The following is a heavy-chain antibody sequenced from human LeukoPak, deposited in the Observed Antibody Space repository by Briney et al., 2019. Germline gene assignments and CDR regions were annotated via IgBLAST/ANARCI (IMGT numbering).Heavy chain of an antibody. D-gene: IGHD2-15*01. Sequence: PGGSLRLSCAASGFTFDDYAMHWVRQAPGKGLEWVSGISWNSGSIGYADSVKGRFTISRDNAKNSLYLQMNSLRAEDTALYYCAKDGGYCSGASCYYFDYWGQGTLVTVSS. J-gene: IGHJ4*02. CDR2: ISWNSGSI. CDR1: GFTFDDYA. CDR3: AKDGGYCSGASCYYFDY. V-gene: IGHV3-9*01.